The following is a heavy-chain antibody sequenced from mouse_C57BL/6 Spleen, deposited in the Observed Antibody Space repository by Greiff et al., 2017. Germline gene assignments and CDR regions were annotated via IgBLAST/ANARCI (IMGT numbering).Heavy chain of an antibody. CDR2: IDPETGGT. J-gene: IGHJ4*01. Sequence: VQLQQSGAELVRPGASVTLSCKASGYTFTDYEMHWVKQTPVHGLEWIGAIDPETGGTAYNQKFKGKAILTADISSSTAYMELRSLTSEDSAVYYCTSVTTVVANYAMDYWGQGTSVTVSS. D-gene: IGHD1-1*01. CDR1: GYTFTDYE. CDR3: TSVTTVVANYAMDY. V-gene: IGHV1-15*01.